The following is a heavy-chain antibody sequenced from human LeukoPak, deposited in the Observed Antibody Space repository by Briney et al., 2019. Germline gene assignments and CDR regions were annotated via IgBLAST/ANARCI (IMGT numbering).Heavy chain of an antibody. Sequence: SGPTLVNPTQTLTLTCAFSGFSRSTSAVGVGWIRQPPGKALVWVALIYLDDDKRYNASLQSRLTITKEPSKNQVVLTMTNVDPVDTAPYYCVDRRIYRPFDYWGQGALVTVSS. V-gene: IGHV2-5*02. D-gene: IGHD4-11*01. CDR1: GFSRSTSAVG. CDR3: VDRRIYRPFDY. J-gene: IGHJ4*02. CDR2: IYLDDDK.